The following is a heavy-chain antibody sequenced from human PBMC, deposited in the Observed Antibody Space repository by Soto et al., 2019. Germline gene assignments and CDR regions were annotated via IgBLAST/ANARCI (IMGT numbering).Heavy chain of an antibody. D-gene: IGHD2-21*02. CDR2: IYYSGST. CDR3: ARGGYCGGACYLGLDY. V-gene: IGHV4-61*01. CDR1: GGSVSSGSYY. J-gene: IGHJ4*02. Sequence: KSSETLSLTCTVSGGSVSSGSYYWSWIRQPPGKGLEWIGYIYYSGSTNYNPSLKSRVTISVDTSKNQFSLKLSSVTAADTAVYYCARGGYCGGACYLGLDYWGQGTLVTVSS.